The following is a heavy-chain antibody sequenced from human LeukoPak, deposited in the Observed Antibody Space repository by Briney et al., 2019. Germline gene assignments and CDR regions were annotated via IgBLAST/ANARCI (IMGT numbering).Heavy chain of an antibody. CDR1: GYTFTAYH. V-gene: IGHV1-2*02. CDR2: VNGEGGNT. CDR3: ARETRGDDYTLQYYFDS. D-gene: IGHD4-11*01. Sequence: ASVKVSSKASGYTFTAYHMSWVRPAPGQGLEWMGWVNGEGGNTKYAQTYQGSVSMTRDTAPTTAYMELTGLNFADTAVYFTARETRGDDYTLQYYFDSWGEGALWAVSS. J-gene: IGHJ4*02.